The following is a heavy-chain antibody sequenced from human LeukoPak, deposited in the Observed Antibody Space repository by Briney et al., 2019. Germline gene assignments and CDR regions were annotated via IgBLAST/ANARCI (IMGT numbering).Heavy chain of an antibody. D-gene: IGHD5-18*01. V-gene: IGHV3-23*01. Sequence: GGSLRLSCAASGFTFSSYAMSWVRQTPGKGLEWVSAISGSGGSTYYADSVKGRFTISRDNSKNTLYLQMNSLRAEDTAVYYCAKGRIQLWLRFDYWGQGTLVTVSS. CDR3: AKGRIQLWLRFDY. CDR1: GFTFSSYA. CDR2: ISGSGGST. J-gene: IGHJ4*02.